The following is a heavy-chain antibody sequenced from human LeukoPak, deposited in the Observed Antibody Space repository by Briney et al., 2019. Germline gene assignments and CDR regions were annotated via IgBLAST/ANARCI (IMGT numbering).Heavy chain of an antibody. CDR1: GFTFSSYS. V-gene: IGHV3-21*01. J-gene: IGHJ6*03. Sequence: GGSLRLSCAASGFTFSSYSMNWVRQAPGKGLEWVSSISSSSSYIYYADSVKGRFTISRDNAKSSLYLQMNTLRAEDTAVYYCARVGNGSGSYSYYYYMDVWGKGTTVTVSS. D-gene: IGHD3-10*01. CDR2: ISSSSSYI. CDR3: ARVGNGSGSYSYYYYMDV.